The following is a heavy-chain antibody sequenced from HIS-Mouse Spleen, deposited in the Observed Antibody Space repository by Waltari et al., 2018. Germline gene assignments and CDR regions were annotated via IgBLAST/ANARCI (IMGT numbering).Heavy chain of an antibody. V-gene: IGHV4-39*07. Sequence: QLQLQESGPGLVKPSETLSLTCTVSGGSISSSSYYWGWIRQPPGKGLEWIWSIYYSGSTDYNPALKRRVTRSVDTSKNQFSLKLSSVTAADTAVYYCAREIPYSSSWYDWYFDLWGRGTLVTVSS. CDR1: GGSISSSSYY. CDR3: AREIPYSSSWYDWYFDL. CDR2: IYYSGST. J-gene: IGHJ2*01. D-gene: IGHD6-13*01.